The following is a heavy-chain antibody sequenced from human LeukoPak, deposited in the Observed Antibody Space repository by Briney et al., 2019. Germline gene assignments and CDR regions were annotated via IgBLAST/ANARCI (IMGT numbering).Heavy chain of an antibody. J-gene: IGHJ4*02. D-gene: IGHD1-26*01. Sequence: GGSLRLSCAASGFTVSSDHMSWVRQAPGKGLEWVSVIYSGGTTAYADSVKGRTTISRDKSKNTLYLQMDSLRAEDTAVYFCARDRSYGPYYFDYWGQGTLVTVSS. CDR1: GFTVSSDH. V-gene: IGHV3-53*01. CDR2: IYSGGTT. CDR3: ARDRSYGPYYFDY.